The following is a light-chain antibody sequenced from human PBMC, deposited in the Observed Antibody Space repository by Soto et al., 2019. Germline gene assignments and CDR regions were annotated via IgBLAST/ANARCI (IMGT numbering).Light chain of an antibody. Sequence: DIRMTQSPSSLSASVGDRVTITCRASLTIGDSLSWFQQKVGKPPTLLIYGASALQSGVPARLSGSGSGTDFTLTINNMHREDFATYLCQQPYKLPRTSGQGTKVDI. V-gene: IGKV1-39*01. CDR1: LTIGDS. CDR3: QQPYKLPRT. J-gene: IGKJ1*01. CDR2: GAS.